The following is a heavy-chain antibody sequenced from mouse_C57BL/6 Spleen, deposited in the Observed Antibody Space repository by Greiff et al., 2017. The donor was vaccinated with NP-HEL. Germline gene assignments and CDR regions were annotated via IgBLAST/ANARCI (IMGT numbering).Heavy chain of an antibody. Sequence: EVMLVESGGGLVKPGGSLKLSCAASGFTFSSYAMSWVRQTPEKRLEWVATISDGGSYTYYPDNVKGRFTISRDNAKNNLYLQMSHLKSEDTAMYYCARDAVYYGSRNWYFDVWGTGTTVTVSS. J-gene: IGHJ1*03. D-gene: IGHD1-1*01. CDR2: ISDGGSYT. CDR3: ARDAVYYGSRNWYFDV. CDR1: GFTFSSYA. V-gene: IGHV5-4*01.